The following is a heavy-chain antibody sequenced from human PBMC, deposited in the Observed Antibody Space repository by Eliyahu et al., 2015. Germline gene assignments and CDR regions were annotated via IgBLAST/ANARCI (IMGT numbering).Heavy chain of an antibody. J-gene: IGHJ6*02. CDR3: ARDYSPPGQLLNYGMDV. CDR1: GYTFTSYY. D-gene: IGHD6-6*01. Sequence: QVQLVQSGAEMKKPGASVKVSCKASGYTFTSYYMHWVRQAPGQGLEWMGIINPTGGSTTYAQNFQGRVTMTRDTSTSTVYMELSSLNSEDTAVYYCARDYSPPGQLLNYGMDVWGQGTTVTVFS. CDR2: INPTGGST. V-gene: IGHV1-46*01.